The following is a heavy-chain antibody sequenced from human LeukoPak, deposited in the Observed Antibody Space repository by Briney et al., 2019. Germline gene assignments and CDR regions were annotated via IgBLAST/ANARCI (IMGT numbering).Heavy chain of an antibody. CDR3: ARVSPYRYYGSGSYVPTYYYMDV. V-gene: IGHV1-18*01. J-gene: IGHJ6*03. Sequence: ASVKVSCKASGYTFTSYGISWVRQAPGQGLEWMGWISAYNGNTNYAQKLQGRVTMTTDTSTSTAYMELRSLRSDDTAVYYCARVSPYRYYGSGSYVPTYYYMDVWGKGTTVTVSS. CDR2: ISAYNGNT. D-gene: IGHD3-10*01. CDR1: GYTFTSYG.